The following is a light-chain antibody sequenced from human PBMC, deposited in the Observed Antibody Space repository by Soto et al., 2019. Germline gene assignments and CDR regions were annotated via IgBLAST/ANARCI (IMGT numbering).Light chain of an antibody. CDR3: AAWDDSLKEGV. V-gene: IGLV1-44*01. CDR2: XFN. CDR1: SSNIGSNT. J-gene: IGLJ3*02. Sequence: QSVLTQPPSASGTPGQRVTISCSGSSSNIGSNTVNWYQQLPGTAPKLXIYXFNXRXXXVXDRXSXXKSXXXXXLXISXLXXXXXXXXYCAAWDDSLKEGVFGGGTKLTVL.